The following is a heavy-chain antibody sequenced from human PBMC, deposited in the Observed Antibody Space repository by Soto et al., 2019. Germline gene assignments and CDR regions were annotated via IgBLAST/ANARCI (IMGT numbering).Heavy chain of an antibody. CDR2: ISISGDST. Sequence: EVQLLESGGDLVQPGGSLRLSCAASGFTFSSYAMSWVRQAPGKGLEWVSAISISGDSTYYADSVKGRFTVSRDDSKNTLYLQMNGLRAEDTAVYYCAKGAPSSSGWSDFDYWGQGTLVTVSS. CDR1: GFTFSSYA. J-gene: IGHJ4*02. CDR3: AKGAPSSSGWSDFDY. V-gene: IGHV3-23*01. D-gene: IGHD6-19*01.